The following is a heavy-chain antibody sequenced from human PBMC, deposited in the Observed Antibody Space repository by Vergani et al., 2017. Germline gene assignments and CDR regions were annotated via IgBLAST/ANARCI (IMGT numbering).Heavy chain of an antibody. J-gene: IGHJ4*02. D-gene: IGHD1-26*01. CDR2: ISVYNGNT. CDR3: ARDHGPELVGATTSAGY. Sequence: QVQLVQSGAEVKKPGASVKVSCKASGYTFISYGFSWVRQAPGQGLEWMGWISVYNGNTKYAQKLQGRVTMTTDTSTNTAHMELRSLRSGDTAGYYCARDHGPELVGATTSAGYWGQGTLVTVSS. V-gene: IGHV1-18*01. CDR1: GYTFISYG.